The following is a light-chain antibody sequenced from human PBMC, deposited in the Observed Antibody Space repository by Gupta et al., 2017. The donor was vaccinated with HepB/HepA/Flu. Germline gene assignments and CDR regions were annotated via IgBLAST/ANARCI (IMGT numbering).Light chain of an antibody. J-gene: IGLJ1*01. V-gene: IGLV1-51*01. CDR1: SSNIGNNY. CDR3: GTSDSSLSAEG. CDR2: DDN. Sequence: QPAFTQPPPVSAPPGPKVTIPCSGSSSNIGNNYVSWYQQLPGTAPKFLIDDDNKRPSGIPDRFAGSKAGTSATLSITGLQAGDEADYYGGTSDSSLSAEGFGTGTKVTVL.